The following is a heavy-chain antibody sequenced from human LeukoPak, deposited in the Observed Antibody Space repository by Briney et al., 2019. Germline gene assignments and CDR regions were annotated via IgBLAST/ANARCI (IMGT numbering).Heavy chain of an antibody. CDR1: GFTFSSYW. J-gene: IGHJ5*02. V-gene: IGHV3-74*01. Sequence: GSLRLSCAASGFTFSSYWMQWVRQAPGKGLVWVSRINRDGSSTSYADSVKGRFTISRDNAKNTLYLQMNSLRAEDTAVYYCARDLFGDFWSGYYANWFDPWGQGTLVTVSS. CDR3: ARDLFGDFWSGYYANWFDP. D-gene: IGHD3-3*01. CDR2: INRDGSST.